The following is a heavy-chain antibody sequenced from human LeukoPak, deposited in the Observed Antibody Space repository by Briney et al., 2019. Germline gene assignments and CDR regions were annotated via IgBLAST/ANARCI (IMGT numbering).Heavy chain of an antibody. CDR1: GLTFSDSL. CDR3: AIDRIECATSDFVY. D-gene: IGHD5/OR15-5a*01. Sequence: GGSLRLSCAASGLTFSDSLMSWVRQAPGKGLEWLSVLKRGGNRYEADSVRCRFTISRDDSKNMVDLKMNSLTTEDTAVYYCAIDRIECATSDFVYWGQGTLVTVSS. V-gene: IGHV3-66*01. CDR2: LKRGGNR. J-gene: IGHJ4*02.